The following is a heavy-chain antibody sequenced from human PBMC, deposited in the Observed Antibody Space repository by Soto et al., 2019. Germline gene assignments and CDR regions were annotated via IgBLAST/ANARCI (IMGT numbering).Heavy chain of an antibody. Sequence: GESLKISCKGSGYSFTSYWIGWVRQIPGKGLEWMGIIYPGDSDTRYSPSFQGQVTISADKSISTAYLQWSSLKASDTAMYYCARHPEVLRYFDWLSNGYFDYWGQGTLVTVSS. CDR2: IYPGDSDT. J-gene: IGHJ4*02. CDR1: GYSFTSYW. V-gene: IGHV5-51*01. CDR3: ARHPEVLRYFDWLSNGYFDY. D-gene: IGHD3-9*01.